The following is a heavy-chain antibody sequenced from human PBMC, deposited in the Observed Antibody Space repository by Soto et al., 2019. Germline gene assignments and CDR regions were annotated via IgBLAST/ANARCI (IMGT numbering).Heavy chain of an antibody. V-gene: IGHV3-23*01. CDR2: ISGSGGSP. CDR1: GFTFSFYA. D-gene: IGHD2-8*01. J-gene: IGHJ3*02. CDR3: AQEQRWSLTHAFDI. Sequence: EVQLLESGGGLVQPGGSLRLSCAASGFTFSFYAMNWVRQAPGKGLEWVSTISGSGGSPYYADSVKGRFTISRDNSKNTLYLQMNSLRAGDTAVYYFAQEQRWSLTHAFDIWGQGTMVTVSS.